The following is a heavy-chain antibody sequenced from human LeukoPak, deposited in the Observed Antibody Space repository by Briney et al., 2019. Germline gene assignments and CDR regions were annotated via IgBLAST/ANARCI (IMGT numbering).Heavy chain of an antibody. CDR2: IYHSGST. V-gene: IGHV4-59*12. CDR1: GGSISSYY. D-gene: IGHD3-10*01. CDR3: ARGIYGSDPSYYYYYYMDV. Sequence: SETLSLTCTVSGGSISSYYWSWIRQPPGKGLEWIGYIYHSGSTNYKPSLKSRVTMSVDTSKNQFSLKLSSVTAADTAVYYCARGIYGSDPSYYYYYYMDVWGKGTTVTISS. J-gene: IGHJ6*03.